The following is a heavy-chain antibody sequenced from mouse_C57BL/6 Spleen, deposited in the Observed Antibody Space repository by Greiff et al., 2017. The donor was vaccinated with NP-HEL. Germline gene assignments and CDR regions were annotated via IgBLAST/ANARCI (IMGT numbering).Heavy chain of an antibody. V-gene: IGHV5-17*01. CDR1: GFTFSDYG. J-gene: IGHJ4*01. D-gene: IGHD1-1*01. Sequence: VKVEESGGGLVKPGGSLKLSCAASGFTFSDYGMHWVRQAPEKGLEWVAYISSGSSTIYYADTVKGRFTISRDNAKNTLFLQMTSLRSEDTAMYYCARVHYGSSQAMDYWGQGTSVTVSS. CDR3: ARVHYGSSQAMDY. CDR2: ISSGSSTI.